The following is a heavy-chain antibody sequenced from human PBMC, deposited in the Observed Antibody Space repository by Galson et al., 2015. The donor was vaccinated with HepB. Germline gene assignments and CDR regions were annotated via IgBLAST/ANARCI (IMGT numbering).Heavy chain of an antibody. D-gene: IGHD2/OR15-2a*01. V-gene: IGHV4-39*01. Sequence: SETLSLTCTVSGDSISSSDYYWGWIRQPPGTGLEWIGSIYYSGSAYYKSSLKSRVTISVDTSRTQFSLKLSSVTAADTAVYYCARLALILVSYWGQGTLVTVSS. J-gene: IGHJ4*02. CDR1: GDSISSSDYY. CDR2: IYYSGSA. CDR3: ARLALILVSY.